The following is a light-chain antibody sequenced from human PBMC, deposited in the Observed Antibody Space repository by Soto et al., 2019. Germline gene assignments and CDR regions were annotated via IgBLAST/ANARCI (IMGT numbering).Light chain of an antibody. Sequence: QSALTQPASVSGSPGQSITISCTGTSIDVGNYNFVSWYQHHPGKAPKLMIYGVSNRPSGVSYRFSGSKSGSTASLTISGLQAEDEADYYCSSYTSSNTYVFGTGTKPIVL. CDR3: SSYTSSNTYV. J-gene: IGLJ1*01. V-gene: IGLV2-14*03. CDR2: GVS. CDR1: SIDVGNYNF.